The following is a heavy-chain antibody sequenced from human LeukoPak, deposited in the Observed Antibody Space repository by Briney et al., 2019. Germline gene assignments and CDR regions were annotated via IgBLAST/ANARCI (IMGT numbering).Heavy chain of an antibody. J-gene: IGHJ3*01. V-gene: IGHV3-11*06. Sequence: PGGSLRLSCAASGFTFSDYYMSWIRQAPGKGLEWVSYISSSSSYTTYADSVKGRFTISRDNAENSLYLQMNSLRDEDTAVYFCVRDRDYAFDFWGQGTMVTVSS. CDR1: GFTFSDYY. CDR2: ISSSSSYT. CDR3: VRDRDYAFDF.